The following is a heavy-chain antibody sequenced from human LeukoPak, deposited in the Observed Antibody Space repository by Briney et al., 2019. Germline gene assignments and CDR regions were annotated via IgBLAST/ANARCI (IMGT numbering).Heavy chain of an antibody. CDR1: GGTFSSYA. V-gene: IGHV1-69*13. D-gene: IGHD6-19*01. Sequence: SVKVSCKASGGTFSSYAISWVRQAPGQGLEWMGGIIPIFGTANYAQKFQGRVTITADESTSTAYMELSSLRSEDTAVYYCAREPTPGYSSGWYDYWGQGTLVTVSS. J-gene: IGHJ4*02. CDR2: IIPIFGTA. CDR3: AREPTPGYSSGWYDY.